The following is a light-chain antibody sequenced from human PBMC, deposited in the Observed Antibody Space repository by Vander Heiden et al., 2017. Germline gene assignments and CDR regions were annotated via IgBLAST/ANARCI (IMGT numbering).Light chain of an antibody. CDR2: AAS. J-gene: IGKJ4*01. V-gene: IGKV1-8*01. CDR1: QGISSY. Sequence: AIRITQSPSSLSASTGDRVTITCRASQGISSYLAWYQQKPGKAPKLLIYAASTLQSGVPSRFSGSGSGTDFTLTISCLQSEDFATYYCQQYYSYPLTFGGGIKVEIK. CDR3: QQYYSYPLT.